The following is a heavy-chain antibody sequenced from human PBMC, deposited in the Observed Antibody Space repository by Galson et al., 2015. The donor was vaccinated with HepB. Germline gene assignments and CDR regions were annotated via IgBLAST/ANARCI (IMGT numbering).Heavy chain of an antibody. J-gene: IGHJ6*02. CDR2: ISSSSSYT. V-gene: IGHV3-11*06. CDR3: ARRYSSYYYGMDV. D-gene: IGHD6-19*01. CDR1: GFTFSDYY. Sequence: SLRLSCAASGFTFSDYYMSWIRQAPGKGLEWVSYISSSSSYTNYADSVKGRFTISRDNAKNSLYLQMNSLRAEDTAVYYCARRYSSYYYGMDVWGQGTTVIVSS.